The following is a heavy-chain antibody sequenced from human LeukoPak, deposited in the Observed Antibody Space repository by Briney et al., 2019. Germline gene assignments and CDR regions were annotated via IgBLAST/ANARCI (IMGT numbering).Heavy chain of an antibody. D-gene: IGHD6-13*01. Sequence: SETLSLTCAISGGSISSYYWTWIRLSPVRGLEWMGQIDYSGSTTYKPSLESRVSMSIDMSRRQFSLTLTSVTAADTAVYFCATSGTWSSIDFWGQGTLVTVSS. CDR2: IDYSGST. CDR1: GGSISSYY. J-gene: IGHJ4*02. V-gene: IGHV4-59*01. CDR3: ATSGTWSSIDF.